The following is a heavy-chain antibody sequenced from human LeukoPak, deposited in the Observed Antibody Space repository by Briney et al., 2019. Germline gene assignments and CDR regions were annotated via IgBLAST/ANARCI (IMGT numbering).Heavy chain of an antibody. CDR1: GGSISSYY. CDR3: ARHQPAAGTAYSAFDI. Sequence: SETLSLTCTVPGGSISSYYGSWIRQPPGKGLEWTGYIYYSGSTNYNPSLKSRVTISVDTSKNQFSLKLSSVTAADTAVYYCARHQPAAGTAYSAFDIWGQGTMVTVSS. J-gene: IGHJ3*02. CDR2: IYYSGST. D-gene: IGHD6-13*01. V-gene: IGHV4-59*08.